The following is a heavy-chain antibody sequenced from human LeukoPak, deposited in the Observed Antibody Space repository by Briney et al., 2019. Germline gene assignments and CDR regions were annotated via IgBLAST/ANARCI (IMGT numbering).Heavy chain of an antibody. D-gene: IGHD3-16*02. Sequence: GASGKVSCKASGGTFSSYAISWVRQAPGQGLEWMGGIIPIFGTANYAQKFQGRVTITADESTSTAYMELSSLRSEDTAVYYCARRGYDYVWGSYRAPDYWGQGTLVTVSS. J-gene: IGHJ4*02. V-gene: IGHV1-69*13. CDR2: IIPIFGTA. CDR1: GGTFSSYA. CDR3: ARRGYDYVWGSYRAPDY.